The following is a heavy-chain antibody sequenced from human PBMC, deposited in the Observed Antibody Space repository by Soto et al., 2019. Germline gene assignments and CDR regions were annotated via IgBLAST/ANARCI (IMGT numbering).Heavy chain of an antibody. V-gene: IGHV3-21*01. CDR3: ARVVDGAFDI. Sequence: LRLSCAASGFTFSSYSMNWVRQAPGKGLDWVSSISSSSSYIYYSDSVKGRFTISRDNAKNSLYLQMNSLRAEDTAVYYCARVVDGAFDIWGQGTMVTVSS. CDR1: GFTFSSYS. D-gene: IGHD5-12*01. J-gene: IGHJ3*02. CDR2: ISSSSSYI.